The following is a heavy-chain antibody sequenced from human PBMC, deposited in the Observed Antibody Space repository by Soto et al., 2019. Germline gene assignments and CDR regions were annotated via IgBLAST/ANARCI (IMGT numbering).Heavy chain of an antibody. J-gene: IGHJ4*02. CDR2: IYYSGST. V-gene: IGHV4-31*03. D-gene: IGHD6-13*01. CDR1: GGSISSGGYY. CDR3: AGGIAAAGSYFDY. Sequence: SETLSLTCTVSGGSISSGGYYWSWIRQHPGKGLEWIGYIYYSGSTYYNPSLKSRVTISVDTSKNQFSLKLSSVTAADTAVYYCAGGIAAAGSYFDYWGQGTILTVYS.